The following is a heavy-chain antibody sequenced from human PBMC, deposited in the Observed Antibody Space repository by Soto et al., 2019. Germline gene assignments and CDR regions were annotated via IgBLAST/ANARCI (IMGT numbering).Heavy chain of an antibody. J-gene: IGHJ3*02. CDR3: ARDGGIDALRI. V-gene: IGHV1-46*01. CDR1: GYTFTSYY. D-gene: IGHD3-16*01. Sequence: QVQLVQSGAEVKKPGASVKVSCKASGYTFTSYYMHWVRQAPGQGLEWMGKINPSGGSTSYAQKFQGRVTMTRDTSTSTVYMELSSLRSEDTAVYYCARDGGIDALRIWGQGTMVTVSS. CDR2: INPSGGST.